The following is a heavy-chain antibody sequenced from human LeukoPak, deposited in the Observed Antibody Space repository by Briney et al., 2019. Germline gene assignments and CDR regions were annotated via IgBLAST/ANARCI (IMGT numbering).Heavy chain of an antibody. V-gene: IGHV3-21*01. CDR1: GFTFSSYS. J-gene: IGHJ4*02. CDR2: ISSSSSYI. Sequence: GGSLRLSCAASGFTFSSYSMNWVRQAPGKGLEWVSSISSSSSYIYYADSVKGRFTISRDNAKNSLYLQMNSLRAEDTAVYYCARDLGIAVAVPYYFDYWGQGTLVTVSS. CDR3: ARDLGIAVAVPYYFDY. D-gene: IGHD6-19*01.